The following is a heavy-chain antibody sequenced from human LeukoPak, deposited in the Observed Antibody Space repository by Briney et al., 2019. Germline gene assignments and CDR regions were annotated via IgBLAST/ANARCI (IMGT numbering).Heavy chain of an antibody. D-gene: IGHD5-12*01. J-gene: IGHJ4*02. CDR2: MNPNSGNT. CDR3: ARGGYSGYEYYFDY. Sequence: GASVKVSCKASGYTFSSYEINWVRQATGQGLEWMGWMNPNSGNTGYAQKFQGRVTMTRDMSTSTVYMELSSLRSEDTAVYYCARGGYSGYEYYFDYWGQGTLVTVSS. CDR1: GYTFSSYE. V-gene: IGHV1-8*01.